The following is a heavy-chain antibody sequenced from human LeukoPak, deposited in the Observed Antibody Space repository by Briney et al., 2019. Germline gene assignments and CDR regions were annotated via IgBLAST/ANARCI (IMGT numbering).Heavy chain of an antibody. J-gene: IGHJ5*02. D-gene: IGHD3-9*01. CDR3: ARGPPYFDIVTGYYSDNNSFDP. CDR1: GASINSGDYY. CDR2: TYYTGGN. V-gene: IGHV4-31*03. Sequence: SETLSLTCSVSGASINSGDYYWSWIRQFPGKGLEWIGSTYYTGGNNYNPSLKSRLTISIDTSNNQFSMRLTSLTAADTAVFYCARGPPYFDIVTGYYSDNNSFDPWGQGTLVTVSS.